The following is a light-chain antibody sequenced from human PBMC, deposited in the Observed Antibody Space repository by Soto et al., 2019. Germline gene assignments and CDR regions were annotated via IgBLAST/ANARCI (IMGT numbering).Light chain of an antibody. CDR1: SSDVGSYNL. J-gene: IGLJ3*02. Sequence: QSALTQPASVSGSPGQSITISCTGTSSDVGSYNLVSWYQQHPGKAPKLMIYEVSKRPSGVSTRFSGYKSGYTASLTKSGMQAEDEADDYCRSYADSSTEGFAGGTTVTV. CDR3: RSYADSSTEG. V-gene: IGLV2-23*02. CDR2: EVS.